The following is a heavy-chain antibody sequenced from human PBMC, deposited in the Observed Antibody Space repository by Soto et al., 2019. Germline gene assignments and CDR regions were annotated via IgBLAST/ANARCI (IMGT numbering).Heavy chain of an antibody. CDR2: IYYSGST. Sequence: SETLSLTCTVSGSSISSGGYYWNWIRQHPGKGLEWIGYIYYSGSTYYNPSLKSRVTISVDTSKNQFSLKLSSVTAADTAVYYCARDRYSGYDWDYWGQGTLVTVSS. CDR1: GSSISSGGYY. CDR3: ARDRYSGYDWDY. V-gene: IGHV4-31*03. D-gene: IGHD5-12*01. J-gene: IGHJ4*02.